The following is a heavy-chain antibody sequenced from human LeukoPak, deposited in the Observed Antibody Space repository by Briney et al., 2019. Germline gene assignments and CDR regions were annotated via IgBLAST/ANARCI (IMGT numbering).Heavy chain of an antibody. V-gene: IGHV3-30*02. CDR3: AKDQCTRTSCDGDTGH. J-gene: IGHJ4*02. D-gene: IGHD2-2*01. CDR1: GFPFSRYD. Sequence: GGSVTLSCAASGFPFSRYDMHWVRQAPGKGLEWVAYIHFDGSTKYSGDSVTGRCTVSRDNSKNTLYLQMNSLRPEDTAVYYRAKDQCTRTSCDGDTGHWGQGTLVSVSS. CDR2: IHFDGSTK.